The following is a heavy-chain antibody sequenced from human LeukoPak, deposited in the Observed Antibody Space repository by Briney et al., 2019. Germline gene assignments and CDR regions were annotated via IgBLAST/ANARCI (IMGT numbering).Heavy chain of an antibody. Sequence: GGSLRLSCAASGFTFSSYAMSWVRQAPGKGLEWVSAISGSGGSTYYADSAKGRFTISRDNSKNTLYLQMNSLRAEDTAVYYCAKVKAVTTVRYYFDYWGQGTLVTVSS. V-gene: IGHV3-23*01. CDR3: AKVKAVTTVRYYFDY. D-gene: IGHD4-17*01. CDR2: ISGSGGST. CDR1: GFTFSSYA. J-gene: IGHJ4*02.